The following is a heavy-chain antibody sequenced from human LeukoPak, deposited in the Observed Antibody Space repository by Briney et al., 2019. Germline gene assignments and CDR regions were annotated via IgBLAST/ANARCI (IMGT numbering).Heavy chain of an antibody. CDR1: GFTVSSNY. CDR2: IYSGGST. Sequence: GGSLRLSCAASGFTVSSNYMSWVRQAPGKGLEWVSLIYSGGSTYYADSVKGQFTISRDISKNTLYLQMNSLRAEDTAVYYCASGYYDSSGYSVIDYWGQGTLVTVSS. V-gene: IGHV3-53*01. D-gene: IGHD3-22*01. CDR3: ASGYYDSSGYSVIDY. J-gene: IGHJ4*02.